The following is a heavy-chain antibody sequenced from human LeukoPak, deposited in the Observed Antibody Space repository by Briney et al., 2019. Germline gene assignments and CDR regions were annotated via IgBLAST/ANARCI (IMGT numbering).Heavy chain of an antibody. V-gene: IGHV4-34*01. CDR3: ARVRITMVRGVNYFDY. J-gene: IGHJ4*02. D-gene: IGHD3-10*01. CDR1: GGSFSGYY. CDR2: INHSGST. Sequence: SETLSLTCAVYGGSFSGYYWSWVRQPPGKGLEWIGEINHSGSTNYNPSLKSRVTISVDTSKNQFSLKLRSVTAADTAVYYCARVRITMVRGVNYFDYWGQGTLVTVSS.